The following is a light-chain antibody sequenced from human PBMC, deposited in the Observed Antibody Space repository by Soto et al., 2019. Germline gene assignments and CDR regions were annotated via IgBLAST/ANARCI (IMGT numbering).Light chain of an antibody. CDR3: SSHTSSNTRI. J-gene: IGLJ1*01. CDR1: SSDIGAYDY. V-gene: IGLV2-14*03. CDR2: EVS. Sequence: LTQPASVSGSPGQSIAISCTGTSSDIGAYDYVSWYQQHPDKAPKPMIYEVSNRPSGVSNRFSGSKSVNTATLTISGLQAEDEADYYCSSHTSSNTRIFGAGTKVTVL.